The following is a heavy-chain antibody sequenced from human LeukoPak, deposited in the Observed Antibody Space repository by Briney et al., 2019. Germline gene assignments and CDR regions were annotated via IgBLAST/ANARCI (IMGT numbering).Heavy chain of an antibody. J-gene: IGHJ4*02. V-gene: IGHV3-15*01. D-gene: IGHD3-22*01. CDR3: TTDWYYYDSSGYY. CDR1: GFTFSNAW. Sequence: GGSLRLSCAASGFTFSNAWMSWVRQAPGKGLEWVGRIKSKTDGGTTDYAAPVKDRFTISRDDSKNTLYLQMNSLKTEDTAVYYCTTDWYYYDSSGYYWGQGTLVTVSS. CDR2: IKSKTDGGTT.